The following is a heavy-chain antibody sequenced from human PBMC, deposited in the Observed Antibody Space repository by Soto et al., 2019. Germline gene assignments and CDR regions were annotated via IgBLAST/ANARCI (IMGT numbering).Heavy chain of an antibody. J-gene: IGHJ5*02. Sequence: ASVKVSCKASGYTFTSYGISWVRQALGQGLEWMGWISAYNGNTNYAQKLQGRVTMTTDTSTSTAYMELRSLRSDDTAVYYCARGTITMVRGVTPRFDPWGQGTLVTVSS. CDR3: ARGTITMVRGVTPRFDP. CDR1: GYTFTSYG. V-gene: IGHV1-18*01. D-gene: IGHD3-10*01. CDR2: ISAYNGNT.